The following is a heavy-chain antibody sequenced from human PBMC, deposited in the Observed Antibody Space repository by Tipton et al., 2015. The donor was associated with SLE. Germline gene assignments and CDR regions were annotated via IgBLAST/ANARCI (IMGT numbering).Heavy chain of an antibody. CDR1: GFTFSSYS. CDR3: ARDLGGAAGRTYYFDY. Sequence: SLRLSCAASGFTFSSYSMNWVRQAPGKGLEWVSYISSSSSTIYYADSVKGRFTISRDNAKNSLYLQMNSLRAEDTAVYYCARDLGGAAGRTYYFDYWGQGTLVTVSS. J-gene: IGHJ4*02. CDR2: ISSSSSTI. V-gene: IGHV3-48*01. D-gene: IGHD6-13*01.